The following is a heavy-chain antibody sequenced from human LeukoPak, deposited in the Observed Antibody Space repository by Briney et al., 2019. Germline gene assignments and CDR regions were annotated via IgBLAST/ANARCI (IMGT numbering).Heavy chain of an antibody. D-gene: IGHD3-10*01. Sequence: SETLSLTCTVSGGSISSYYWSWIRQPPGEGLEWIGYIYYSGSTNYNPSLKSRVTISVDTSKNQFSLKLSSVTAADTAVYYCARGAPYGLYYYYYYMDVWGKGTTVTVSS. CDR3: ARGAPYGLYYYYYYMDV. V-gene: IGHV4-59*01. CDR1: GGSISSYY. CDR2: IYYSGST. J-gene: IGHJ6*03.